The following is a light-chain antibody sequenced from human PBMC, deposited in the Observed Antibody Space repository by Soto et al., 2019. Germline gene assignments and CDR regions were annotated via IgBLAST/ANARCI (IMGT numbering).Light chain of an antibody. CDR3: QQRSNWL. J-gene: IGKJ3*01. V-gene: IGKV3-11*01. CDR2: DAS. Sequence: EIVLTQSPATLSLSPGERATLSCRATQDVSRYLAWYQQKPGQSPRLLIYDASNRATGIPARFSGSGSGTDFTLTISSLEPEDSAVYYCQQRSNWLFGLGTKVDIK. CDR1: QDVSRY.